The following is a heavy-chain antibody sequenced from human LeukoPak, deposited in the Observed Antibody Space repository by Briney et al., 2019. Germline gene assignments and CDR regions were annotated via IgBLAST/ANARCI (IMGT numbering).Heavy chain of an antibody. Sequence: GGSLRLSCAASGFTFTTYAINWVRQAPGKGLEWVSGISGGGDKTYYADSVNGRFTISSDNSKNTVSLQMSSLRAEDTALYYCAKDLALAGTGGGFDVWGQGTRVAVSS. J-gene: IGHJ3*01. CDR2: ISGGGDKT. CDR1: GFTFTTYA. D-gene: IGHD6-19*01. CDR3: AKDLALAGTGGGFDV. V-gene: IGHV3-23*01.